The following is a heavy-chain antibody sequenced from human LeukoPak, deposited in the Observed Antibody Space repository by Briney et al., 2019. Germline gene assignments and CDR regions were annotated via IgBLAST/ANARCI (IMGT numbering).Heavy chain of an antibody. CDR2: INEDGSGK. J-gene: IGHJ6*04. V-gene: IGHV3-7*01. CDR1: GFTFSFYA. Sequence: QAGGSLRLSCAASGFTFSFYAMNWVRQAPGKGLEWVASINEDGSGKFSVGSVKDRITISRDNTRNSLDLQINSLTVEDTAIYYCARDDGDVWGTGTTVTVSS. CDR3: ARDDGDV.